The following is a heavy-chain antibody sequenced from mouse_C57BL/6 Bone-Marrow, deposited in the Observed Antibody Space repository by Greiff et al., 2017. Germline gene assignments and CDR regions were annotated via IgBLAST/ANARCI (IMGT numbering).Heavy chain of an antibody. V-gene: IGHV2-2*01. Sequence: QVQLKQSGPGLVQPSQSLSITCTVSGFSLTSYGVHWVRQSPGKGLEWLGVIWSGGSTDYNAAFISRLSISKDNSKSQVFFKMNSLQADDTAIYYCAREVYSNYVLYYAMDYWGQGTSVTVSS. CDR2: IWSGGST. CDR1: GFSLTSYG. J-gene: IGHJ4*01. D-gene: IGHD2-5*01. CDR3: AREVYSNYVLYYAMDY.